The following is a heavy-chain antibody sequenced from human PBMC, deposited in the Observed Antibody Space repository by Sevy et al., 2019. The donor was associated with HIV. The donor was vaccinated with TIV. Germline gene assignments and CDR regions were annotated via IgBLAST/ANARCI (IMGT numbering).Heavy chain of an antibody. J-gene: IGHJ6*02. CDR2: INGDNGNT. CDR1: GYTFTNYA. D-gene: IGHD5-18*01. Sequence: ASVKVSCKASGYTFTNYAIHWVRQAPGQRLEWMGWINGDNGNTQFSKKFQGRVTITRDTSASTAYMQLSSLRSEDTGVYYCASDGATAWFFFYGMDVWGQGTTVTVSS. CDR3: ASDGATAWFFFYGMDV. V-gene: IGHV1-3*01.